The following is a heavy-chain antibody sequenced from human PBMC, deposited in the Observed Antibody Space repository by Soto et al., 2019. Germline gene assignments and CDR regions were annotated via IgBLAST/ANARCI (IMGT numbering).Heavy chain of an antibody. J-gene: IGHJ4*02. CDR1: GFSFDDFA. V-gene: IGHV3-9*01. D-gene: IGHD1-26*01. CDR2: ISWNGYVS. CDR3: PKAPGRMTNWYFDY. Sequence: EVQLVESGGGLVQVGRSLKLACAASGFSFDDFAMHWVRQVPGKGLEWVSGISWNGYVSAYSDSVKGRFTISRDNRTNSLYLQMNSLRADDTAFYYCPKAPGRMTNWYFDYWGQGALVTVSS.